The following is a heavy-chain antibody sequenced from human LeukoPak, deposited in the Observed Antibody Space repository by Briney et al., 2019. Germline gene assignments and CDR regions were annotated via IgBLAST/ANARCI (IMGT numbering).Heavy chain of an antibody. CDR1: GFTFNSYA. CDR2: ITGGGDTT. V-gene: IGHV3-23*01. D-gene: IGHD2-15*01. CDR3: AKERSEVVVAATNY. Sequence: GGSLRLSCAASGFTFNSYAMTWVRQAPGKGLEWVSSITGGGDTTYYADSVRGRFTISRDNSKSTLSLQINSLRAEGTAVYYCAKERSEVVVAATNYWGQGTLVTVSS. J-gene: IGHJ4*02.